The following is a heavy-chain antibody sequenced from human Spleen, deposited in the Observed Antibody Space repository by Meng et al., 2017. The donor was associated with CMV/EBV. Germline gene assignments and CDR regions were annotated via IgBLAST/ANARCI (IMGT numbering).Heavy chain of an antibody. CDR2: INSDVSST. CDR1: RFTFSSDW. CDR3: ARDWATIFGVVIIPNYGMDV. Sequence: GESLKISCSASRFTFSSDWMHWVRQAPGKVLVWVSRINSDVSSTSDADSVKGRFTISRDNAKNTLYLQMNSLRDEDTAVYYCARDWATIFGVVIIPNYGMDVWGQGTTVTVSS. D-gene: IGHD3-3*01. V-gene: IGHV3-74*01. J-gene: IGHJ6*02.